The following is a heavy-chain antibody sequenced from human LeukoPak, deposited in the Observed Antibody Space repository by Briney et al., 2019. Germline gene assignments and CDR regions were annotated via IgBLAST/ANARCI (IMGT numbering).Heavy chain of an antibody. CDR3: AKRDRGGWFDP. CDR2: TFYTGAT. D-gene: IGHD1-1*01. V-gene: IGHV4-59*11. Sequence: PSETLSLTRTVSGGSIRSHHWTWIRQAPGKRLEWIVYTFYTGATYYTPSLRSRVTISIDTSKNQFSLKVTSVTTADTAVYYCAKRDRGGWFDPWGQGTLVTVSS. CDR1: GGSIRSHH. J-gene: IGHJ5*02.